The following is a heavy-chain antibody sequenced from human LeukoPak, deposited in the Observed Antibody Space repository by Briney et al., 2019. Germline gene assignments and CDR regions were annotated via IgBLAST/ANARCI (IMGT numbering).Heavy chain of an antibody. CDR1: GFTFSSTS. V-gene: IGHV3-7*03. Sequence: GGSLRLSCAASGFTFSSTSMSWVRQAPGKGLEWVASINHNGNVNYYVDSVKGRFTISRDNAKNSLYLQMSNLRAEDTAVYFCARGGGLDVWGQGATVTVSS. CDR3: ARGGGLDV. CDR2: INHNGNVN. D-gene: IGHD3-16*01. J-gene: IGHJ6*02.